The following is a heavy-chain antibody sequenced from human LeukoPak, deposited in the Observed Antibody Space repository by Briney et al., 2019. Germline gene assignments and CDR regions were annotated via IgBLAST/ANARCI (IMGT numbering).Heavy chain of an antibody. V-gene: IGHV4-39*07. J-gene: IGHJ4*02. CDR1: GGSISSISSNNYH. D-gene: IGHD1-26*01. CDR2: IYYSGST. CDR3: ARDSGSYSPRSW. Sequence: SETLSLTCIVSGGSISSISSNNYHWGWIRQPPGKGLEWIGSIYYSGSTYYNPSLKSRVTISVDTSKNQFSLKLSSVTAADTAVYYCARDSGSYSPRSWWGQGTLVTVSS.